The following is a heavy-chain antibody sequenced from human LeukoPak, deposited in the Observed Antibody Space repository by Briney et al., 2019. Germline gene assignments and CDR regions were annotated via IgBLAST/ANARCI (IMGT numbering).Heavy chain of an antibody. J-gene: IGHJ4*02. CDR2: ISYDGSNK. Sequence: SGGSLRLSCAASGFTFSSYAMHWVRQAPGKGLEWVAVISYDGSNKYYADSVKGRFTISRDNSKNTLYLQMNSLRAEDTAVYYCAREVSALDYWGQGTLVTVSS. V-gene: IGHV3-30*04. CDR3: AREVSALDY. CDR1: GFTFSSYA.